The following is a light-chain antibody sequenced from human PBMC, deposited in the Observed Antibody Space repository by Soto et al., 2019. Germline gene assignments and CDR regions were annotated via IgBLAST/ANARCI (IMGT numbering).Light chain of an antibody. Sequence: VLTQSPGTLSLSPGERATLSCRASQSVSSTYLAWYQQKPGQAPRLLIYGSSSRATGIPDRFSGSGFGTDFTLSISRLEPEDFALYYCQQYGSPITFGQGTRLEIK. J-gene: IGKJ5*01. CDR2: GSS. CDR1: QSVSSTY. V-gene: IGKV3-20*01. CDR3: QQYGSPIT.